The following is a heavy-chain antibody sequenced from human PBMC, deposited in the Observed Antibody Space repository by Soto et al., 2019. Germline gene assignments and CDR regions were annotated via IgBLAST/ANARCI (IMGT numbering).Heavy chain of an antibody. J-gene: IGHJ4*02. V-gene: IGHV4-31*03. Sequence: SETLSLTCTVSGGSISSGGYYWSWIRQHPGKGLEWIGYIYYSGSTYYNPSLNSRVTISVDKSKNHFSLNLISVTAADTAVYYCARAARGYSYFDYWGQGTLVTVSS. CDR2: IYYSGST. CDR1: GGSISSGGYY. CDR3: ARAARGYSYFDY. D-gene: IGHD5-18*01.